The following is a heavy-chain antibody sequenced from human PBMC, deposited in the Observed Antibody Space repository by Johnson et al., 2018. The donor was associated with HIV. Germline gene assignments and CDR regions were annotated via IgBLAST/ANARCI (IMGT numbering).Heavy chain of an antibody. CDR3: ARAPWAGYSYGLLD. V-gene: IGHV3-74*03. J-gene: IGHJ3*01. Sequence: MLLVESGGGLVQPGGSLRLSCAASGFAFRTYWMVWVRQVPGKRPVWVARIYNDGSRTTYADSVRGRFTISRDNAKYTVDLQMNSLRAEDTAVYYCARAPWAGYSYGLLDWGQGTMVTVSS. CDR1: GFAFRTYW. D-gene: IGHD5-18*01. CDR2: IYNDGSRT.